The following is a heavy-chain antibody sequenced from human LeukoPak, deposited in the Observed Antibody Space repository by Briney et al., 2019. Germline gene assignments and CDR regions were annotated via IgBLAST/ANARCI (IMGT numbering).Heavy chain of an antibody. CDR1: GFTFSSYA. D-gene: IGHD4-11*01. CDR3: ASDYSHYYYGMDV. CDR2: ISGSGGST. Sequence: PGGSLRLSCTASGFTFSSYAMSWVRQAPGKGLEWVSAISGSGGSTYYADSVKGRFTISRDNSKNTLYLQMNSLRAEDTAVYYCASDYSHYYYGMDVWGQGTTVTVSS. V-gene: IGHV3-23*01. J-gene: IGHJ6*02.